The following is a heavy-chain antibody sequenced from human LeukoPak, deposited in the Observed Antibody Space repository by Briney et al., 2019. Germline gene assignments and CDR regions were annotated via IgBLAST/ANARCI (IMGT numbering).Heavy chain of an antibody. CDR1: GFTFSSYA. J-gene: IGHJ4*02. Sequence: GGSLRLSCAASGFTFSSYAMSWVRQAPGKGLEWVSAISGSGGSTYYADSVKGRFTISRDNSKNTLYLQMNSLRAEDTAVYYCAISIAAAGAFDYWGQGTLVTVSA. CDR3: AISIAAAGAFDY. CDR2: ISGSGGST. D-gene: IGHD6-13*01. V-gene: IGHV3-23*01.